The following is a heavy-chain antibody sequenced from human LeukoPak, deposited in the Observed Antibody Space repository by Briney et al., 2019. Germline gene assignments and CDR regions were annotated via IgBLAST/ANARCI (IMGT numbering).Heavy chain of an antibody. CDR2: ISDSGART. D-gene: IGHD6-25*01. CDR3: ASDYFLDY. Sequence: GGSLRLSCAASGFTFSSYAMTWVRQALGKGLEWVSTISDSGARTNYADSAKGRFTISRDNSMNTLYLQMNSLRADDTAVYYCASDYFLDYWGQGTLVTASS. J-gene: IGHJ4*02. CDR1: GFTFSSYA. V-gene: IGHV3-23*01.